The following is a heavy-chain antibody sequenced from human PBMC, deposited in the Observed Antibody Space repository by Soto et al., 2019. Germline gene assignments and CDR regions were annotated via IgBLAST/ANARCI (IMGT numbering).Heavy chain of an antibody. CDR2: IYYSGST. Sequence: SETLSLTCTVSGGSISSSSYYWGWIRQPPGKGLEWIGSIYYSGSTYYNPSLKSRVTISVDTSKNQFSLKLSSVTAADTAVYYCASPAPYAEGAAFDYWGQGTLVTVSS. D-gene: IGHD4-17*01. CDR3: ASPAPYAEGAAFDY. V-gene: IGHV4-39*01. CDR1: GGSISSSSYY. J-gene: IGHJ4*02.